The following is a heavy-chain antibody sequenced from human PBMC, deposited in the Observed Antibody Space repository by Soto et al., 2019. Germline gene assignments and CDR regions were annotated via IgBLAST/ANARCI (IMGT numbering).Heavy chain of an antibody. CDR3: ASSSVDTAMVRFDY. Sequence: SETLSLTCAVSGDSIIGIYHWAWIRQPPGRSLEWIASIFHTGTTYYTPSLKSRVTISVDTSKNQFSLRLSSVTAADSAVYYCASSSVDTAMVRFDYWGQGTLVTVSS. V-gene: IGHV4-38-2*01. J-gene: IGHJ4*02. D-gene: IGHD5-18*01. CDR2: IFHTGTT. CDR1: GDSIIGIYH.